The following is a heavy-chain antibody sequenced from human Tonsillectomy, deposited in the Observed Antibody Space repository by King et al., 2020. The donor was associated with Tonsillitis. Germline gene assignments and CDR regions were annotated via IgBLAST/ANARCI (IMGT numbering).Heavy chain of an antibody. CDR3: ARSWRMVRGVKGAFDI. CDR2: INHSGST. D-gene: IGHD3-10*01. V-gene: IGHV4-34*01. Sequence: VQLQQWGAGLLKPSETLSLTCAVYGGSFSGYYWSWIRQPPGKGLEWIGEINHSGSTNYNPSLKSRVTISVDTSKNQFSLKLSSVTAADTAVYYCARSWRMVRGVKGAFDIWGQGTMVTVSS. J-gene: IGHJ3*02. CDR1: GGSFSGYY.